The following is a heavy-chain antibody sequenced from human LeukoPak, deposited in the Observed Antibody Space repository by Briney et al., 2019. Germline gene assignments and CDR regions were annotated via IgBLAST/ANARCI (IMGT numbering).Heavy chain of an antibody. CDR1: GFTFSSYS. Sequence: GGSLRLSCAASGFTFSSYSMNWVRQAPGKGLEWVSSISSSSSYIYYADSVKGRFTISRDNSKNTLYLQMNSLRAEDTAVYYCAKGYCSGGSCYSPPGFDPWGQGTLVTVSS. D-gene: IGHD2-15*01. J-gene: IGHJ5*02. V-gene: IGHV3-21*04. CDR3: AKGYCSGGSCYSPPGFDP. CDR2: ISSSSSYI.